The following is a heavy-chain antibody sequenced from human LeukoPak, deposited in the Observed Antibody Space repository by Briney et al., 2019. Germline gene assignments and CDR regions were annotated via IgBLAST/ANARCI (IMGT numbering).Heavy chain of an antibody. Sequence: PGGSLRLSCAASGFTFSSYAMSWVRQAPGKGLEWVSAISGSGGSTYYADSVKGRFTISRDNSKNTLYLQMNSLRAEDTAVYYCARDGNCGGDCYPFDHWGQGTLVTVSS. V-gene: IGHV3-23*01. D-gene: IGHD2-21*02. CDR1: GFTFSSYA. CDR3: ARDGNCGGDCYPFDH. CDR2: ISGSGGST. J-gene: IGHJ4*02.